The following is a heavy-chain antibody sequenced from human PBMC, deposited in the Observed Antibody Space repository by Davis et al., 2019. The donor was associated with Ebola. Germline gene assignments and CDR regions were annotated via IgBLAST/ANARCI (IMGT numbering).Heavy chain of an antibody. CDR3: ARVLGWLQHFDY. V-gene: IGHV3-30*04. D-gene: IGHD5-24*01. CDR1: GFTFSSYA. J-gene: IGHJ4*02. CDR2: ISYDGSHK. Sequence: GESLKISCAASGFTFSSYAMHWVRQAPGKGLEWVAVISYDGSHKYYADSVKGRFTISRDNSKNTLDLQMNSLRAEDTAVYYCARVLGWLQHFDYWGQGTLVTVSS.